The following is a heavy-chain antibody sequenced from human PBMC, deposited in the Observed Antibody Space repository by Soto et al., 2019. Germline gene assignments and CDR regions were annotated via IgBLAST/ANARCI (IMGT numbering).Heavy chain of an antibody. CDR3: ARGLLWFGESYYYGMDV. D-gene: IGHD3-10*01. CDR1: GGSISSYY. J-gene: IGHJ6*02. Sequence: PSETLSLTCTVSGGSISSYYWSWIRQPPGKGLEWIGYIYYSGSTNYNPSLKSRVTISVDTSKNQFSLKLSSVTAADTPVYYCARGLLWFGESYYYGMDVWGQGTTVTVSS. CDR2: IYYSGST. V-gene: IGHV4-59*01.